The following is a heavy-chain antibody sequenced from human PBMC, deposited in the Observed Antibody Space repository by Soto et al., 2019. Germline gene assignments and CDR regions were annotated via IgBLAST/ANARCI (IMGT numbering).Heavy chain of an antibody. Sequence: ASVKVSCKASGYTFTSYGISWVRQAPGQGLEWMGWISAYNGNTNYAQKLQGRVTMTTDTSTSTAYMELRSLRSDDTAVYYCAGMAGCLSVPGFSGYDPPSAYYSDTSGYYPRADWLDHSGQGTLVTVYS. D-gene: IGHD3-22*01. J-gene: IGHJ5*02. CDR3: AGMAGCLSVPGFSGYDPPSAYYSDTSGYYPRADWLDH. CDR2: ISAYNGNT. CDR1: GYTFTSYG. V-gene: IGHV1-18*01.